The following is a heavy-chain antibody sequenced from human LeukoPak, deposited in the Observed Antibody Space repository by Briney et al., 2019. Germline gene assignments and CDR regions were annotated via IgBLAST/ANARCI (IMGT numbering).Heavy chain of an antibody. Sequence: SETLSLTCTVSGGSISSGGYYWSWIRQHPGKGLEWIGYIYYSGSTYYNPSLKSRVTISVDTSKNQFSLKLSSATAADTAVYYCARAPRIQLWLDYWGQGTLVTVSS. CDR1: GGSISSGGYY. CDR3: ARAPRIQLWLDY. J-gene: IGHJ4*02. D-gene: IGHD5-18*01. V-gene: IGHV4-31*03. CDR2: IYYSGST.